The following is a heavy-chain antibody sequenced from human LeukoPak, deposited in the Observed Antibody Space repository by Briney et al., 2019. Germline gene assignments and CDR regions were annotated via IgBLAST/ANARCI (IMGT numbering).Heavy chain of an antibody. CDR2: INPNTGNT. V-gene: IGHV1-8*01. J-gene: IGHJ4*02. D-gene: IGHD7-27*01. Sequence: GASVKVSCKASGYTFTSHDINWVRQATGQGLEWMGCINPNTGNTGYSQKLQGRVTITRDTSISTAYMELSSLRSDDTAVYYCARAHWGFDYWGQGTLVTVSS. CDR1: GYTFTSHD. CDR3: ARAHWGFDY.